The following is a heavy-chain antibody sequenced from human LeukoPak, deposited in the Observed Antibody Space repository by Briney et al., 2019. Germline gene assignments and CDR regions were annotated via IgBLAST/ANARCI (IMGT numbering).Heavy chain of an antibody. CDR1: GFTFSSYG. Sequence: PGGSLRLSCAASGFTFSSYGMHWVRQAPGKGLEWVGRIKSKTDGGTTDYAAPVKGRFTISRDDSKNTLYLQMNSLKTEDTAVYYCTTVPAYLFWSGYYDDYWGQGTLVTVSS. CDR2: IKSKTDGGTT. V-gene: IGHV3-15*01. CDR3: TTVPAYLFWSGYYDDY. D-gene: IGHD3-3*01. J-gene: IGHJ4*02.